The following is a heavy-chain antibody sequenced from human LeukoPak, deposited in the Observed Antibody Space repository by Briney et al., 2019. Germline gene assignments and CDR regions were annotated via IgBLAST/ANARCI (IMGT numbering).Heavy chain of an antibody. CDR1: GYTLTELS. Sequence: EASVKVSCKVSGYTLTELSMHWVRQAPGKGLEWMGGFDPEDGETIYAQKFQGRVTMTRNTSISTAYMELSSLRSEDTAVYYCARDLYGSGSYWWGQGTLVTVSS. V-gene: IGHV1-24*01. D-gene: IGHD3-10*01. J-gene: IGHJ4*02. CDR3: ARDLYGSGSYW. CDR2: FDPEDGET.